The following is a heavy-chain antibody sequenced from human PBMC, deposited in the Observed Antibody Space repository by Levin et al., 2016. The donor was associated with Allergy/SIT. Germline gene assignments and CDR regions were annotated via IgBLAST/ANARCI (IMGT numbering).Heavy chain of an antibody. CDR2: IYHSGST. D-gene: IGHD7-27*01. V-gene: IGHV4-4*02. Sequence: WIRQPPGKGLEWIGEIYHSGSTNYNPSLKSRVTISVDKSKNQFSLKLSSVTAADTAVYYCASSGTGDLSYYYYYGMDVWGQGTTVTVSS. J-gene: IGHJ6*02. CDR3: ASSGTGDLSYYYYYGMDV.